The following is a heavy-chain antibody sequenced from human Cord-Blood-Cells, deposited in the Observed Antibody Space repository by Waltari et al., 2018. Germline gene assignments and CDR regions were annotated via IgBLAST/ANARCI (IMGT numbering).Heavy chain of an antibody. CDR2: IYYSGST. CDR1: GGSISSYY. D-gene: IGHD2-8*01. V-gene: IGHV4-59*01. CDR3: ARDNGG. Sequence: QVQLQESGPGLVKLSETLSLTCTVSGGSISSYYWSWIRQPPGKGLEWIGYIYYSGSTNSTPSLKGRVPISVAPSKNQFSRKLSSVTAADTAVYYCARDNGGWGQGTLVTVSS. J-gene: IGHJ4*02.